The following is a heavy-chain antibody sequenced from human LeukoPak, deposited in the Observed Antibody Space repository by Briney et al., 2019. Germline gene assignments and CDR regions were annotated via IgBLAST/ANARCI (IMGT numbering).Heavy chain of an antibody. CDR1: GGSISSYY. CDR3: ARHPGSYHRSGYYYYYMDV. CDR2: IYTSGST. V-gene: IGHV4-4*09. Sequence: PSETLSLTCTVSGGSISSYYWSWIRQPPGKGLEWIGYIYTSGSTNYNPYLKSRVTISVDTSKNQFSLKLSSVTAADTAVYYCARHPGSYHRSGYYYYYMDVWGKGTTVTVSS. D-gene: IGHD3-10*01. J-gene: IGHJ6*03.